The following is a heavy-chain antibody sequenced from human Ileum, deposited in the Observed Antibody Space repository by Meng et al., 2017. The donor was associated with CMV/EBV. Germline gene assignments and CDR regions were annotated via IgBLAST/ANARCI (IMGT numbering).Heavy chain of an antibody. J-gene: IGHJ4*01. Sequence: GESLKISCATSGFLFSKFAMHWVRQAPGKGLEWISVISDDGSHAYYADSVQGRFNVSRDNSNNILYLQMSSLRPEDTAIYYCARERLDGGNSEFFAYWGQGALVTVSS. CDR3: ARERLDGGNSEFFAY. V-gene: IGHV3-30*03. D-gene: IGHD4-23*01. CDR1: GFLFSKFA. CDR2: ISDDGSHA.